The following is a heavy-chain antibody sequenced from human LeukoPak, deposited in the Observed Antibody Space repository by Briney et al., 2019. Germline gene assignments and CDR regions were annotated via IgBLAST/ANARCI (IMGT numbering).Heavy chain of an antibody. CDR3: AKDSYGSGSYSWFDY. CDR2: IRYDGSNK. V-gene: IGHV3-30*02. Sequence: GGSLRLSCAASGFTFSSYGMHWVRQAPGKGLEWVAFIRYDGSNKYYADSVKGRFTISRDNSKNTLYLRMNSLRAEDTAVYYCAKDSYGSGSYSWFDYWGQGTLVTVSS. J-gene: IGHJ4*02. D-gene: IGHD3-10*01. CDR1: GFTFSSYG.